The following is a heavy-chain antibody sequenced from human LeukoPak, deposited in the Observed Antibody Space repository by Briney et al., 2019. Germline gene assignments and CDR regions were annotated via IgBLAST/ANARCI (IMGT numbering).Heavy chain of an antibody. D-gene: IGHD4-4*01. V-gene: IGHV4-34*01. CDR1: GGSFSGYY. J-gene: IGHJ4*02. Sequence: SETLSLTCAVYGGSFSGYYWSWIRQPPGKGLEWIGEINHSGSTNYNPSLKSRVTISVDTSKNQFSLKLSSVTAADTAVYYCARASNYGKGYFDYWGRGTLVTVSS. CDR3: ARASNYGKGYFDY. CDR2: INHSGST.